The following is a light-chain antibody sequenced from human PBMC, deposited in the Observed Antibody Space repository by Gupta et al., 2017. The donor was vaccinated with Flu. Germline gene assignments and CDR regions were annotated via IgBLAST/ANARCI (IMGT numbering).Light chain of an antibody. CDR1: HHISSY. V-gene: IGKV1-39*01. CDR2: TAS. CDR3: QQSHSTPLS. Sequence: GDRGTITCRASHHISSYLNWYQQKPGKAPKLLINTASTLQRGVPSRFSGSASGTDFTLTISSLLPEDSATYYCQQSHSTPLSFGGGTKVQIK. J-gene: IGKJ4*01.